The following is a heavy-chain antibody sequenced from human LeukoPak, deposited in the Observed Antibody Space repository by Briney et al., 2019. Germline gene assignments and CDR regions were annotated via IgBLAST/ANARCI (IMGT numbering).Heavy chain of an antibody. Sequence: ASVTVSFKASGYTFTGYYMHWVRQAPGQGLEWMGWINPNSGGTNYAQKFQGRVTMTRDTSISTAYMELSRLRSDDTAVYYCAREGPGIVATINYWGQGTLVTVSS. J-gene: IGHJ4*02. CDR3: AREGPGIVATINY. CDR1: GYTFTGYY. CDR2: INPNSGGT. D-gene: IGHD5-12*01. V-gene: IGHV1-2*02.